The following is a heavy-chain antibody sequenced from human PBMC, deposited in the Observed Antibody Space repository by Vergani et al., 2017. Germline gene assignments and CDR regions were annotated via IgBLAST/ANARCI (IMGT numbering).Heavy chain of an antibody. D-gene: IGHD3-9*01. V-gene: IGHV3-30*01. J-gene: IGHJ6*03. CDR2: ISYDGSNK. Sequence: VQLVESGGGVVQPGRSLRLSCAASGFTFSSYAMHWVRQAPGKGLEWVAVISYDGSNKYYADSVKGRFTISRDNSKNTLYLQMNSLRAEDTAVYYCARDRRGYDNLTGYLGYYYDMDVWGKGTTVTVSS. CDR3: ARDRRGYDNLTGYLGYYYDMDV. CDR1: GFTFSSYA.